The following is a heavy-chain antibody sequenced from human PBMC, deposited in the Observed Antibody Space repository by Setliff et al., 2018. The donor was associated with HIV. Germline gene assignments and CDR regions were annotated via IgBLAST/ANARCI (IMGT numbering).Heavy chain of an antibody. D-gene: IGHD3-3*01. CDR2: VDPNNGDT. Sequence: ASVKVSCKASGYTFTDYFLHWVRQAPGQGLEWMGWVDPNNGDTTIPRRFQGRVTMTRDTSINTAYMQLSGLRPDDTAVYYCARQLSNSLESWGQGSLVTVSS. CDR3: ARQLSNSLES. V-gene: IGHV1-2*02. CDR1: GYTFTDYF. J-gene: IGHJ5*02.